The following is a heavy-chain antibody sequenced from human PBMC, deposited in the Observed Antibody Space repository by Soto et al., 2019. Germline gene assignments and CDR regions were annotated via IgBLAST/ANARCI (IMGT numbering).Heavy chain of an antibody. V-gene: IGHV3-7*01. Sequence: EVQLVESGGGLVQPGGSLRLSCVASGFTFSSYYMSWVRQFPGKGLEWVANIKQDGSEKYYVDSVKGQFTISRDNAENSLYLQMNSLRDEDTAVYYCARDGYSAGFDIWGQGTMVTVSS. J-gene: IGHJ3*02. CDR2: IKQDGSEK. D-gene: IGHD2-15*01. CDR3: ARDGYSAGFDI. CDR1: GFTFSSYY.